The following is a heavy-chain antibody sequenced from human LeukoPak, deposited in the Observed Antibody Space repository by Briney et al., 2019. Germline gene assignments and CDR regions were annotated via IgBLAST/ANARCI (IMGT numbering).Heavy chain of an antibody. CDR3: ARGRRDGYNPYWYFDL. Sequence: SETLSLTCTVSGGSISSYYWSWIRQPPGKGLEWIGYIYYSGSTNYNPSLKSRVTISVDTSKNQFSLKLSSVTAADTAVYYYARGRRDGYNPYWYFDLWGRGTLVTVSS. V-gene: IGHV4-59*01. CDR1: GGSISSYY. CDR2: IYYSGST. D-gene: IGHD5-24*01. J-gene: IGHJ2*01.